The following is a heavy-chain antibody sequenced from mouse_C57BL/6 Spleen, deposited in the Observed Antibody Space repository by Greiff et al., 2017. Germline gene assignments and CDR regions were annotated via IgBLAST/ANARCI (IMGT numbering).Heavy chain of an antibody. Sequence: QVQLQQPGAELVMPGASVKLSCKASGYTFTSYWMHWVKQRPGQGLEWIGEIDPSDSYTNYNQKFKGKSTLTVDKSSSTAYMQLSSLTSEDSAVYYCARSYGNWDYAMDYWGQGTSVTVSS. J-gene: IGHJ4*01. V-gene: IGHV1-69*01. CDR3: ARSYGNWDYAMDY. CDR2: IDPSDSYT. CDR1: GYTFTSYW. D-gene: IGHD2-1*01.